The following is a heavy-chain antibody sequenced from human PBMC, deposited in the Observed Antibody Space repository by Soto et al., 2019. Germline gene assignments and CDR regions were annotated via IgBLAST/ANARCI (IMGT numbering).Heavy chain of an antibody. V-gene: IGHV2-5*02. J-gene: IGHJ4*02. Sequence: QITLKESGPTLVNPTQTLTLTCTFSGFSLSTSGVGVGWIRQPPGKALEWLALIYWDDDKRYSPSLKSRLTITKDTSKHQVVLTMTNMDPVDAATYYCAHQGGGLFPFDYWGQGTLVTVSS. CDR1: GFSLSTSGVG. CDR3: AHQGGGLFPFDY. CDR2: IYWDDDK. D-gene: IGHD3-16*01.